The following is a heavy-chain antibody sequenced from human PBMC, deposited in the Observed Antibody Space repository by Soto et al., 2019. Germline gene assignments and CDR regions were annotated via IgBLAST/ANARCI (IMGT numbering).Heavy chain of an antibody. V-gene: IGHV3-30*18. Sequence: GGSLRLSCAASAFIFSNHAMHWVRQAPGKGLEWVAVISYDGRNTIYADSVKGRFSISRDNSKKTLHLQMNRLRVEDTAVYYCANATCVEWELRGGFDYWGQGTLVTVSS. CDR1: AFIFSNHA. CDR2: ISYDGRNT. D-gene: IGHD1-26*01. CDR3: ANATCVEWELRGGFDY. J-gene: IGHJ4*01.